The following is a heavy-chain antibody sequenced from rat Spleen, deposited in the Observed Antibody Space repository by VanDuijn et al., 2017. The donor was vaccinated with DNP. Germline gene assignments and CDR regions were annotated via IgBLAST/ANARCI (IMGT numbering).Heavy chain of an antibody. CDR1: GFSLSDYH. J-gene: IGHJ3*01. D-gene: IGHD1-4*01. V-gene: IGHV5S10*01. CDR2: IIYDGSST. CDR3: ATSPGPNWFAY. Sequence: EVQLVESGGGLVHPGRSLKLSCEASGFSLSDYHMAWVRQAPKKGLEWVATIIYDGSSTYYRDSVRGRFTISRDYARSTLYLQMDSLRSEDTATYYCATSPGPNWFAYWGQGTLVTVSS.